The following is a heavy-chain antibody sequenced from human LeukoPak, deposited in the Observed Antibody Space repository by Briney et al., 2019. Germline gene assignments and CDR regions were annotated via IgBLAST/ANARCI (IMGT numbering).Heavy chain of an antibody. CDR2: INPNSGGT. V-gene: IGHV1-2*02. CDR3: ARDFTGDSGWYNWFDP. D-gene: IGHD6-19*01. CDR1: GYTFTGYY. J-gene: IGHJ5*02. Sequence: ASVKVSCKASGYTFTGYYMHWVRQAPGQGLEWMGWINPNSGGTNYAQKFQGRVTMTRDTSISTAYMELSRLRSDDTAVYYCARDFTGDSGWYNWFDPWGQGTLVTVPS.